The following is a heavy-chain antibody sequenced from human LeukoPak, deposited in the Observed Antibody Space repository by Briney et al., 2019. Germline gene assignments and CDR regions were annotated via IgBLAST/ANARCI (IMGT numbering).Heavy chain of an antibody. CDR2: IIPIFGTA. Sequence: SVKVSCKASGGTFSSYAISRVRQAPGQGLEWMGGIIPIFGTANYAQKFQGRVTITADKSSSTAYMELSSLRSEDTAVYYCARDSPNGGVANWGQGTLVTVSS. CDR3: ARDSPNGGVAN. J-gene: IGHJ4*02. V-gene: IGHV1-69*06. CDR1: GGTFSSYA. D-gene: IGHD3-16*01.